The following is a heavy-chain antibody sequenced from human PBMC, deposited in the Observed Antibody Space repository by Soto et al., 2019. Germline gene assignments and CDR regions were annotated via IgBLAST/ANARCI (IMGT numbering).Heavy chain of an antibody. CDR1: GYTFTSYY. Sequence: ASVKVSCKASGYTFTSYYMHWVRQAPGQGLEWMGIINPSGGSTSYAQKFQGRVTMTRDTSTSTVYMELSSLRSEDTAVYYCARAGGVGARLGAFDIRGQGTMVTVSS. D-gene: IGHD1-26*01. CDR2: INPSGGST. J-gene: IGHJ3*02. V-gene: IGHV1-46*01. CDR3: ARAGGVGARLGAFDI.